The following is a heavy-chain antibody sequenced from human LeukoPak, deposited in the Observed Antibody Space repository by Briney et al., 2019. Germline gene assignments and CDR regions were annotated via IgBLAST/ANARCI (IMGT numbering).Heavy chain of an antibody. CDR1: GGSISSSSYY. D-gene: IGHD2-2*01. Sequence: SETLSLTCTVSGGSISSSSYYWGWIRQPPGKGLEWIGSIYYSGSTYYNPSLKSRVTISVDTSKNQFSLKLSSVTAADTAVYYCARHVDCSSTSCYNPTIDYWGQGTMVTVSS. CDR3: ARHVDCSSTSCYNPTIDY. CDR2: IYYSGST. J-gene: IGHJ3*01. V-gene: IGHV4-39*01.